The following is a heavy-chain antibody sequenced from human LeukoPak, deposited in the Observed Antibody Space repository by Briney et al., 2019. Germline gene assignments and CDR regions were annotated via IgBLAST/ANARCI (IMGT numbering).Heavy chain of an antibody. Sequence: PSETLSLTCAVYGGSFSGYHWSWIRQPPGKGLEWIGEINHSGSTNYNPSLKSRVTISVDTSKNQFSLKLSSVTAADTAVYYCARRGVYLVRWGQGTLVTVSS. J-gene: IGHJ4*02. CDR3: ARRGVYLVR. CDR1: GGSFSGYH. V-gene: IGHV4-34*01. D-gene: IGHD3-10*01. CDR2: INHSGST.